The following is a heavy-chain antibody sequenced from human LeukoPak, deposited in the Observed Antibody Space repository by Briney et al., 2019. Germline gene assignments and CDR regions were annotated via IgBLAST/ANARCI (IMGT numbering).Heavy chain of an antibody. CDR3: TTFRDELPNDY. CDR1: GFTFRKAW. V-gene: IGHV3-15*01. CDR2: IKSKTDGGTT. D-gene: IGHD3-10*01. Sequence: GGSLRLSCAASGFTFRKAWMSWVRQAPGKGLEWVGRIKSKTDGGTTDYAAPVKGRFTISRYDSKNTLYLQMNSLKTEDTAVYYCTTFRDELPNDYWGQGTLVTVSS. J-gene: IGHJ4*02.